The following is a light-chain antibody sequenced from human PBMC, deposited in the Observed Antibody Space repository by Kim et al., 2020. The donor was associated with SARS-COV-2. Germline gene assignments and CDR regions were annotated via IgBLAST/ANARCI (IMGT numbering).Light chain of an antibody. CDR1: STDISAYNY. Sequence: GQSITFSCTGSSTDISAYNYISWYQHHPGEAPKLVLYDVTKRPSGVSDRVSGAKSANTASLTISGLQAEDEANYYCSSWTMSTTWVFGGGTQLTVL. J-gene: IGLJ3*02. CDR2: DVT. CDR3: SSWTMSTTWV. V-gene: IGLV2-14*03.